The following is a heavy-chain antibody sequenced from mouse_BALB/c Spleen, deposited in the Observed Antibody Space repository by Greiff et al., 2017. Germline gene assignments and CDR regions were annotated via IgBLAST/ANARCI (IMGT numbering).Heavy chain of an antibody. V-gene: IGHV1-63*02. CDR2: IYPGGGYT. CDR1: GYTFTNYW. CDR3: ARRRGNYLDY. J-gene: IGHJ2*01. Sequence: QVHVKQSGAELVRPGTSVKISCKASGYTFTNYWLGWVKQRPGHGLEWIGDIYPGGGYTNYNEKFKGKATLTADTSSSTAYMQLSSLTSEDSAVYFCARRRGNYLDYWGQGTTLTVSS.